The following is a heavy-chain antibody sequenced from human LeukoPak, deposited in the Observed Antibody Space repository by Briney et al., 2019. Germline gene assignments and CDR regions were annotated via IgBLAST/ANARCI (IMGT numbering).Heavy chain of an antibody. V-gene: IGHV5-51*01. CDR1: GYSFTSYW. CDR3: ARLWALERHWFDP. CDR2: IYPGDSDT. J-gene: IGHJ5*02. Sequence: GESLKISCKGSGYSFTSYWIGWVRQMPGKGLEWMGLIYPGDSDTRYSPSFQGQVTLSADKSISTAYLQWSSLKASDTAMYYCARLWALERHWFDPWGQGTLVTVSS. D-gene: IGHD1-1*01.